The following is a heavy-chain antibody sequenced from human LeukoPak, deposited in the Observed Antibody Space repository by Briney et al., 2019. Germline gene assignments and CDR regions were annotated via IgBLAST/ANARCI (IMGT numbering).Heavy chain of an antibody. V-gene: IGHV3-23*01. D-gene: IGHD2-15*01. Sequence: PGGSLRLSCAASGFTFSNYAMNWVRQAPGKGLEWVSGISGGDGTTFYADSVKGRFTISRDNSKNTLYLQMNSLRAEDTAVYYCAKDLGTPNGFDYWGQGTLVTVSS. J-gene: IGHJ4*02. CDR1: GFTFSNYA. CDR3: AKDLGTPNGFDY. CDR2: ISGGDGTT.